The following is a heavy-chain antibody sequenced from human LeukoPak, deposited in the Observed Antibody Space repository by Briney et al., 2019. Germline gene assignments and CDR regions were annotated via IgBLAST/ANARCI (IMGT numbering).Heavy chain of an antibody. J-gene: IGHJ3*02. CDR3: ARAMRYGNGAFDI. CDR1: GGSISSGSYY. CDR2: IYTSGST. D-gene: IGHD1-1*01. Sequence: ASETLSLTCTVSGGSISSGSYYWSWIRQPAGKGLEWIGRIYTSGSTNYNPSLKSRVTISVDTSKNQFSLKLNSVTAADTAVYYCARAMRYGNGAFDIWGQGTMFTVSS. V-gene: IGHV4-61*02.